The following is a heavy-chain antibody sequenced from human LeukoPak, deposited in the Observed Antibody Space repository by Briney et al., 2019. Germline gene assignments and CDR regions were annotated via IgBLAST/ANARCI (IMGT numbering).Heavy chain of an antibody. V-gene: IGHV1-69*13. J-gene: IGHJ5*02. D-gene: IGHD3-16*02. CDR1: GGTFSSYV. Sequence: GASVKVSRKASGGTFSSYVISWVRQAPGQGLEWMGGIIPIFGTANYAQKFQGRVTITADESTSTAYMELSSLRSEDTAVYYCARDCNYDYVWGSYRYCWFDPWGQGTLVTVSS. CDR2: IIPIFGTA. CDR3: ARDCNYDYVWGSYRYCWFDP.